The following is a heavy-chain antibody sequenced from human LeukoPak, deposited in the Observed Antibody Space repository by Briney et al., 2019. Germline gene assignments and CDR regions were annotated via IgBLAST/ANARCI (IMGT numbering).Heavy chain of an antibody. V-gene: IGHV4-59*01. CDR3: ARGRPDVWFGELPDY. CDR1: SGSFRTYY. CDR2: IYYSGST. D-gene: IGHD3-10*01. J-gene: IGHJ4*02. Sequence: PSETLSLTCTVSSGSFRTYYWSWIRQPPGKGLEWIGYIYYSGSTNYNPSLKSRVTISVDTSKNQFSLKLSSVTAADTAVYYCARGRPDVWFGELPDYWGQGTLVTVSS.